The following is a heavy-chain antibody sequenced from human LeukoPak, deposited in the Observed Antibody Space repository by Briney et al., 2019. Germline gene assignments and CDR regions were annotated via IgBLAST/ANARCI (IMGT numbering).Heavy chain of an antibody. D-gene: IGHD3-10*01. CDR2: ISSSSTTI. CDR3: ARDYGTHGEYFDY. CDR1: GFTFSDYY. V-gene: IGHV3-11*04. J-gene: IGHJ4*02. Sequence: GGSLRLSCAASGFTFSDYYMIWIRQAPGKGLEWVSYISSSSTTIYYADSVKGRFTISRDNAKNSLYLQMNSLRDEDTAVYYCARDYGTHGEYFDYWGQGTLVTVSS.